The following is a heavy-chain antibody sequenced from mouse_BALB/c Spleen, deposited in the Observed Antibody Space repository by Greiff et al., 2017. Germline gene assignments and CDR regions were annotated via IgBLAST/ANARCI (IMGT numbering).Heavy chain of an antibody. D-gene: IGHD2-3*01. CDR2: IWGDGST. J-gene: IGHJ4*01. CDR1: GFSLTGYG. Sequence: VQVVESGPGLVAPSQSLSITCTVSGFSLTGYGVNWVRQPPGKGLEWLGMIWGDGSTDYNSALKSRLSISKDNSKSQVFLKMNSLQTDDTARYYCARVYDGYYYAMDYWGQGTSVTVSS. CDR3: ARVYDGYYYAMDY. V-gene: IGHV2-6-7*01.